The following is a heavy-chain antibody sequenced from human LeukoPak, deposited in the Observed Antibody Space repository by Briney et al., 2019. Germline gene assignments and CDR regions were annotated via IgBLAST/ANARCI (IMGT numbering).Heavy chain of an antibody. CDR1: GGTFSSYA. J-gene: IGHJ4*02. CDR2: IIPIFGTA. V-gene: IGHV1-69*13. Sequence: SVKVSCKASGGTFSSYAISWVRQAPGQGLEWMGGIIPIFGTANYAQKFQGRVTITADESTSTAYMELSSLRSEDTAVYYCARAPAYCSGGSCYSFYFDYWGQGTLVTVSS. D-gene: IGHD2-15*01. CDR3: ARAPAYCSGGSCYSFYFDY.